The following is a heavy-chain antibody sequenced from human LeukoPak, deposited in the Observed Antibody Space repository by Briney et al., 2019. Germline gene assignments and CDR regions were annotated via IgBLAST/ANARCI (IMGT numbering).Heavy chain of an antibody. CDR3: AKWGDYDVLTGYYVPDY. J-gene: IGHJ4*02. CDR1: GLTFSNYA. D-gene: IGHD3-9*01. V-gene: IGHV3-23*01. Sequence: PGASLRLSCAASGLTFSNYAMSWVRQAPGKGLEWVSAILGSGGSTYYADSVKGRFTVSRDNSKSTLYLQMNSLRAEDTALYYCAKWGDYDVLTGYYVPDYWGQGTLVTVSS. CDR2: ILGSGGST.